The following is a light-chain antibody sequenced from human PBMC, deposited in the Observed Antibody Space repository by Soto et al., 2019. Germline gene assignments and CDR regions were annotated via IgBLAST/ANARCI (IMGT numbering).Light chain of an antibody. V-gene: IGLV2-14*03. CDR3: SSYTISSTEV. J-gene: IGLJ1*01. Sequence: QSVLTQPASVSGSPGQSITISCTGTSSDVGGYNYVSWYQQHPDKAPKLIIYDVSNRPSGVSNRFSGSKSGNTASLTISGIQAEDEADYYCSSYTISSTEVFGTGTKLTVL. CDR1: SSDVGGYNY. CDR2: DVS.